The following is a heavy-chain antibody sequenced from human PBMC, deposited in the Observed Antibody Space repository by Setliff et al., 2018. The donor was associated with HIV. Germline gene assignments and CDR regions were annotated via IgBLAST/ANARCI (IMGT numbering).Heavy chain of an antibody. V-gene: IGHV4-39*07. Sequence: SETLSLTCSVSGGSIRSSGYYWGWIRQPPGKGLEWIGSIYYSGSTYYNPSLKSRVTISVDTSKNQFSLKLSSVTAADTAVYYCARSRGDIVMMVAAHWYFDLWGRGTQVTVSS. CDR2: IYYSGST. D-gene: IGHD2-15*01. J-gene: IGHJ2*01. CDR1: GGSIRSSGYY. CDR3: ARSRGDIVMMVAAHWYFDL.